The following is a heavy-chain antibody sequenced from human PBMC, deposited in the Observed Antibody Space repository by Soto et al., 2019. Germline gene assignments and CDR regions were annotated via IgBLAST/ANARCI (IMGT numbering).Heavy chain of an antibody. D-gene: IGHD5-12*01. CDR1: GASLSYGGFS. CDR2: ISHLEST. CDR3: ARGGGYDSFDY. Sequence: QLQLQESGSGLVKTSETLSLTCTVSGASLSYGGFSWSWIRQSPGKGLEWIGYISHLESTYFQPSFKSRLNMSIDRTRNQFSLKLSSVTAADMAVYYCARGGGYDSFDYWGQGVLVTVSS. V-gene: IGHV4-30-2*06. J-gene: IGHJ4*02.